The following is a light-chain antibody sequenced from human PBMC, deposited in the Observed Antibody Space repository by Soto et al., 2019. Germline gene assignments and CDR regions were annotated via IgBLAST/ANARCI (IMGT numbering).Light chain of an antibody. V-gene: IGKV3-20*01. Sequence: VLTQSPCTLPLSPGERATLSCRASQSVSSRYFAWYQQNPGQAQRLLIYGASSRATGIPDRFSGSGSGIDFSLTISRLEPEDFAVQFCQQDGSSPWTFGQGTRVEVE. CDR2: GAS. CDR3: QQDGSSPWT. J-gene: IGKJ1*01. CDR1: QSVSSRY.